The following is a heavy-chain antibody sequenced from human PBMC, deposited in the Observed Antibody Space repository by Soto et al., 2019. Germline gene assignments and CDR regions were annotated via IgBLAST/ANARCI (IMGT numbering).Heavy chain of an antibody. CDR1: GFTFINAW. CDR2: IKSKTDGGTT. V-gene: IGHV3-15*01. Sequence: EVQLVESGGGLVKPGGSLRLSWAASGFTFINAWMSWFRQVPGKGLEWVGRIKSKTDGGTTDYAAPVKGRFTISRDDSKNTLYLQMNSLKTEDTAVYYCTTDGGGYYGMDVWGQGTTVTVSS. CDR3: TTDGGGYYGMDV. D-gene: IGHD3-16*01. J-gene: IGHJ6*02.